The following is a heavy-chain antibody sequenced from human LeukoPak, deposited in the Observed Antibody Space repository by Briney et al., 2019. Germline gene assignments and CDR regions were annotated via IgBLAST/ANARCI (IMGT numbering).Heavy chain of an antibody. V-gene: IGHV3-23*01. J-gene: IGHJ3*02. CDR2: ISGSGGST. D-gene: IGHD2-2*02. CDR1: GFTFSSYA. CDR3: AKDRVYCSSTSCYTRDAFDI. Sequence: GGSLRLSCAASGFTFSSYAMSWVRQAPGKGLEWVSAISGSGGSTYYADSVKGRFTISRDNSKNTLYLQMNSLRAEDTAVYYCAKDRVYCSSTSCYTRDAFDIWGQGTMVTVSS.